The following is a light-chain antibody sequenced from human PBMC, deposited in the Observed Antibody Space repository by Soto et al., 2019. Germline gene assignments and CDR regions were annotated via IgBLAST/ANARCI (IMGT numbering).Light chain of an antibody. CDR1: QSVSSY. Sequence: EIVLTQSPATLSLSPGERATLSCRASQSVSSYLDWYQQKPRQAPRLLIYDASNRATGIPARFSGSGSGTDFTLTISSLEPEDFAIYYCQQRSDWPSFGQGTKVEIK. CDR2: DAS. J-gene: IGKJ1*01. V-gene: IGKV3-11*01. CDR3: QQRSDWPS.